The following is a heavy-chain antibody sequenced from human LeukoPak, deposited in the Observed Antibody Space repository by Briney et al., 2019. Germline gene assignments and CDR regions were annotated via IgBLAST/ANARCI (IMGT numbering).Heavy chain of an antibody. Sequence: PSETLSLTCTVSGGSISNSYWSWIRQPPGKGLEWIGFFHDSESTNYNPSLKSRVSISLDTSKNQVSLWLSSVTAADTAVYYRARGDASGRPGIGFDFWGQGTLVTVSS. D-gene: IGHD1-26*01. CDR3: ARGDASGRPGIGFDF. J-gene: IGHJ4*02. V-gene: IGHV4-59*01. CDR2: FHDSEST. CDR1: GGSISNSY.